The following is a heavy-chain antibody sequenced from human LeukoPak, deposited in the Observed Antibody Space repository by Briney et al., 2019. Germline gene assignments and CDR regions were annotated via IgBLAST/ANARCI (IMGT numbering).Heavy chain of an antibody. CDR3: ARHGSSYYYYGLDV. V-gene: IGHV4-59*08. D-gene: IGHD6-6*01. Sequence: ASETLPLTCTVSGGSISSYYWSWIRQPPGKGLEWIGYIYYSGSTNYNPSLKSRVTISVDTSKNQFSLNLSSVTAADTDVYYCARHGSSYYYYGLDVWGQGTTVTVSS. CDR2: IYYSGST. CDR1: GGSISSYY. J-gene: IGHJ6*02.